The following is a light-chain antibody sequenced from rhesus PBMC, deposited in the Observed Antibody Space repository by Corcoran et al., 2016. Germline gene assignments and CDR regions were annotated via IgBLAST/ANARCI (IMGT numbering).Light chain of an antibody. CDR1: QSVGSY. J-gene: IGKJ3*01. V-gene: IGKV3-24*04. Sequence: ETVVTQSPATLALSPGERATLSCRASQSVGSYLAWYQQKPGQAPRLLIYGASSRATGIPDRCSGSGAGTECPLTISSLEPEDIGVYYCQQSNNLATFGPGTKVDMK. CDR3: QQSNNLAT. CDR2: GAS.